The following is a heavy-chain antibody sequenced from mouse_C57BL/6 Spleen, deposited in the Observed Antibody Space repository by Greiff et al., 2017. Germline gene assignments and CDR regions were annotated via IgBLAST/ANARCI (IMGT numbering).Heavy chain of an antibody. CDR3: ARDYGSSPHWYFDV. CDR1: GYTFTSYG. V-gene: IGHV1-81*01. Sequence: VKLVESGAELARPGASVKLSCKASGYTFTSYGISWVKQRTGQGLEWIGEIYPRSGNTYYNEKFKGKATLTADKSSSTAYMELRSLTSEDSAVYFCARDYGSSPHWYFDVWGTGTTVTVSS. CDR2: IYPRSGNT. D-gene: IGHD1-1*01. J-gene: IGHJ1*03.